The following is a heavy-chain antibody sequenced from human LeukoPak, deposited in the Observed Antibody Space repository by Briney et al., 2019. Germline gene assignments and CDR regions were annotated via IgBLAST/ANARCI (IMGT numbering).Heavy chain of an antibody. CDR2: ISASGDNT. CDR3: AKGGRRHYGDYVAF. CDR1: GFTVNSYA. V-gene: IGHV3-23*01. D-gene: IGHD4-17*01. Sequence: GGSLRLSCDASGFTVNSYAMNWVRQAPGKELEWVSVISASGDNTYYADSVKGRFTISRDDSKNTVYLQMNSLRADDTAVYHCAKGGRRHYGDYVAFWGQGTLVTVSS. J-gene: IGHJ4*02.